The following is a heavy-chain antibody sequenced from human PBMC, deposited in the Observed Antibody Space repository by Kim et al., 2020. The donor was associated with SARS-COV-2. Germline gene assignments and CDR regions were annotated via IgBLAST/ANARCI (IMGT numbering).Heavy chain of an antibody. J-gene: IGHJ6*02. Sequence: GGSLRLSCAASGITFRNYAMTWVRQAPGKGLEWVSSITGTGGGTYYADSVKGRFTISRDNSNKTLFLQMNSLRPDDTAVYYCAKDTMAVTAGIGYYFGMDVWGRGTTVPVSS. CDR3: AKDTMAVTAGIGYYFGMDV. CDR2: ITGTGGGT. CDR1: GITFRNYA. D-gene: IGHD2-21*02. V-gene: IGHV3-23*01.